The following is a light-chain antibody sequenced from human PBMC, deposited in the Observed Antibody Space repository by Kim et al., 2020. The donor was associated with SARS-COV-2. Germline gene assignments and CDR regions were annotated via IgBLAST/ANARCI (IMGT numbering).Light chain of an antibody. V-gene: IGKV3-20*01. CDR3: QQYESSPHT. CDR2: AAS. J-gene: IGKJ2*01. Sequence: EIVLTQSPDTLSLSPGERATLSCRASQSVSSIYLAWYQQKPGQAPRLLIYAASSRATGIPDRFSGSGSGTDFTLTISRLEPEDFAVFYCQQYESSPHTFGQGTKLEI. CDR1: QSVSSIY.